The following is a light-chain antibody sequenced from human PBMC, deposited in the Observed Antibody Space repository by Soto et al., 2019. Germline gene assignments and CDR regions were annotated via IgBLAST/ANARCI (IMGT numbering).Light chain of an antibody. CDR3: SSYAGSNIP. Sequence: QSALTQPPSASGSPGQSVTISCTGTSSDVGGYNYVSWYQQHPGKASKLMIYEVSKRPSGVPDRFSGSKSGNTASLTVSGLQAEDEADYYCSSYAGSNIPFGGGTKLTVL. V-gene: IGLV2-8*01. CDR2: EVS. J-gene: IGLJ2*01. CDR1: SSDVGGYNY.